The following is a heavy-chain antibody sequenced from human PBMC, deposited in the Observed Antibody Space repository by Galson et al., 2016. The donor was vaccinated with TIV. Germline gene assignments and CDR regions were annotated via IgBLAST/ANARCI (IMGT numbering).Heavy chain of an antibody. CDR3: ARDTEQYNSFTDTFDV. V-gene: IGHV3-21*06. CDR2: ITSSSSYL. J-gene: IGHJ3*01. Sequence: LRLSCAASGFTFSSYSMNWVRQAPGKGLEWVSSITSSSSYLYYADSVKGRFTISRDNAKNSLFLHMTTLRAADTAVYYCARDTEQYNSFTDTFDVWGQGTMVTVSS. D-gene: IGHD6-6*01. CDR1: GFTFSSYS.